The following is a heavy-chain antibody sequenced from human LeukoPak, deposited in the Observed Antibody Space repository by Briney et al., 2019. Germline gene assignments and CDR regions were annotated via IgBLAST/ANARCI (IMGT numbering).Heavy chain of an antibody. V-gene: IGHV3-23*01. CDR3: ARRTALEQYFDY. Sequence: GGSLRLSCAASGFSFSSFAMSWVRQAPGKGLEWVSAITGSGSNTYYADSVKGRFTISRDNSKNTLYLQMNSMRADDTAVYYCARRTALEQYFDYWGQGTLVTVPS. CDR1: GFSFSSFA. J-gene: IGHJ4*02. D-gene: IGHD1/OR15-1a*01. CDR2: ITGSGSNT.